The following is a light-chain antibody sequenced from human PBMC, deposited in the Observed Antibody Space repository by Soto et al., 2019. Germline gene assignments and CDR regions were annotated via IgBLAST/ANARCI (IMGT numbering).Light chain of an antibody. Sequence: IQMTQSPSSLSASVGDRVTITCRASQGISIYLAWYQQKPGKVPKLLIYAASTLQSGVPSRFSGSGSGTDFTLTISSLQPDDVATYYCQKYNSPPQTFGQGTKVEIK. CDR1: QGISIY. V-gene: IGKV1-27*01. CDR2: AAS. J-gene: IGKJ1*01. CDR3: QKYNSPPQT.